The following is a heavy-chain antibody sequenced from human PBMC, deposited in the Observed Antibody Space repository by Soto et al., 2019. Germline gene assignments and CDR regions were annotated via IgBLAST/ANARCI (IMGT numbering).Heavy chain of an antibody. Sequence: GGSLGLCCAASGFPFWNSAVDWVRKAPGKGLEWVSTISGSGGATYYADSAKGRFTISRHNSKNTLYVQMNSLRVEDTAVYYCARKYSSSAGFYYYSTDVWGQGTTVTVSS. CDR3: ARKYSSSAGFYYYSTDV. CDR1: GFPFWNSA. V-gene: IGHV3-23*01. D-gene: IGHD6-6*01. CDR2: ISGSGGAT. J-gene: IGHJ6*02.